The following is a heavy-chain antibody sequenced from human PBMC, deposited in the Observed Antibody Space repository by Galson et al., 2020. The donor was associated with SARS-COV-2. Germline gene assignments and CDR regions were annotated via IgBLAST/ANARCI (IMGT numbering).Heavy chain of an antibody. CDR3: ASRTNDFWSDFYFDL. D-gene: IGHD3-3*01. J-gene: IGHJ2*01. CDR1: GGSISSTDYY. V-gene: IGHV4-39*07. CDR2: VYYGGST. Sequence: SQTLSLTCTVSGGSISSTDYYWGWVRQPPGTGLEWIGGVYYGGSTYYYPSLKSRVTISVDTSKNHFSLKLNSVTAADTAIYYCASRTNDFWSDFYFDLWGRGTLVTVSS.